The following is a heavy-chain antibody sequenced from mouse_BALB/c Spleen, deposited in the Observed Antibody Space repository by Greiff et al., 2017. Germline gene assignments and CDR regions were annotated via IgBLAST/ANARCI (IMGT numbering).Heavy chain of an antibody. CDR1: GYTFTSYW. D-gene: IGHD2-4*01. V-gene: IGHV1S22*01. J-gene: IGHJ2*01. CDR3: TRLGMIRGYFDY. Sequence: LQQPGSELVRPGASVKLSCKASGYTFTSYWMHWVKQRPGQGLEWIGNIYPGSGSTNYDEKFKSKATLTVDTSSSTAYMQLSSLTSEDSAVYYCTRLGMIRGYFDYWGQGTTLTVSS. CDR2: IYPGSGST.